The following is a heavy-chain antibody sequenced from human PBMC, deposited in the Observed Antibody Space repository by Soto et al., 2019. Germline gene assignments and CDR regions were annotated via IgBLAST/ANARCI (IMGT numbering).Heavy chain of an antibody. CDR1: AGSLSTYY. V-gene: IGHV4-59*01. D-gene: IGHD3-16*01. Sequence: QVQLQESGPGLVKPSATLSLTCSVSAGSLSTYYWTWIRQSPGKGLEWIGESYHTGSTKYNPSLKSRVAISVDRSKNQFSLTLSSVTPADTAVYYCARGGRGSGLYFLYYFDLWGQGTLITVSS. CDR2: SYHTGST. CDR3: ARGGRGSGLYFLYYFDL. J-gene: IGHJ4*02.